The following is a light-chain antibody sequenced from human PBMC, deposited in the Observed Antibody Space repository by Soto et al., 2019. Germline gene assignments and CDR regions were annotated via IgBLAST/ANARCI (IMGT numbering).Light chain of an antibody. V-gene: IGKV1-5*03. CDR1: QSISSW. J-gene: IGKJ4*01. CDR2: KAS. Sequence: DIQMTLSPSTLSAYVRDRVTITCRANQSISSWLAWYQQKPGKAPKLLIYKASSLESGVPSRFSGSGSGTEFTLTISSLQPDDFATYYCQQYNSYSPLTFGGGTKVDI. CDR3: QQYNSYSPLT.